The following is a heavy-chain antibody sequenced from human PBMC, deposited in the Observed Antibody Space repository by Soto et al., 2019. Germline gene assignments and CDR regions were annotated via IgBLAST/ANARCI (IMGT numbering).Heavy chain of an antibody. V-gene: IGHV4-59*01. CDR2: IYYSGST. CDR3: ARDLRYSRGWPPYNWFDP. CDR1: GGSISSYY. J-gene: IGHJ5*02. D-gene: IGHD6-19*01. Sequence: SETLSLTCTVSGGSISSYYWSWIRQPPGKGLEWIGYIYYSGSTNYNPSLKSRVTISVDTSKNQFSLKLSSVTAADTAVYYCARDLRYSRGWPPYNWFDPWGQGTLVTVS.